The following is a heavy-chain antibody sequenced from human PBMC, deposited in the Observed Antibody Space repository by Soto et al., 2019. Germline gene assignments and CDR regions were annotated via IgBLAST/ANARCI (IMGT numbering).Heavy chain of an antibody. CDR1: GFTFSSYA. V-gene: IGHV3-30-3*01. CDR2: ISYDGSNK. Sequence: QVQLVESGGGVVQPGRSLRLSSAASGFTFSSYAMHWVRQAPGKGLEWVAVISYDGSNKYYADSVKGRFTISRDNSKNTLYLQMNSLRAEDTAVYYCARGSRTKYYFDYWGQGTLVTVSS. D-gene: IGHD3-10*01. J-gene: IGHJ4*02. CDR3: ARGSRTKYYFDY.